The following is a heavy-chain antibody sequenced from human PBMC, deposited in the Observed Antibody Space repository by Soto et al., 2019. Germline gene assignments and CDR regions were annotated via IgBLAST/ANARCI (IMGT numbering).Heavy chain of an antibody. Sequence: SETLSLTCTVSGGSISSSSYYWGWIRQPPGKGLEWIGSIYYSGSTYYNPSLKSRVTISVATSKNQFSLKLSSVTAADTAVYYCARNGQYFDYWGQGTLVTVSS. CDR1: GGSISSSSYY. V-gene: IGHV4-39*01. CDR3: ARNGQYFDY. CDR2: IYYSGST. J-gene: IGHJ4*02.